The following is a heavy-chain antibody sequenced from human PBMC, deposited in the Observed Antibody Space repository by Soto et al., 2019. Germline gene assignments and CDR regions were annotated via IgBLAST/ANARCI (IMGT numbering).Heavy chain of an antibody. Sequence: EVQLVESGGGLVKPGGSLRLSCAASGFTFSSYSMNWVRQAPGKWLELVSSISSSSSYIYYADSVKGRFTISRDNAKNSLYLQMNSLRAEDTAVYYCARAGLMTTVITDYYYYYMDVWGKGTTVTVSS. CDR1: GFTFSSYS. D-gene: IGHD4-17*01. V-gene: IGHV3-21*01. CDR3: ARAGLMTTVITDYYYYYMDV. CDR2: ISSSSSYI. J-gene: IGHJ6*03.